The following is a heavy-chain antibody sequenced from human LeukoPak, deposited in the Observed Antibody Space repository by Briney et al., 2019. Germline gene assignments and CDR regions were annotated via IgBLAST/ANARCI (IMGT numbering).Heavy chain of an antibody. CDR2: ISAYNGNT. Sequence: GSVKVSCKASGYTFTSYGISWVRQAPGQGLEWMGWISAYNGNTNYAQKLQGRVTMTTDTSTSTAYMELRSLRSDDTAVYYCARDYYDRSGPWGFDPWGQGTLVTVSS. CDR1: GYTFTSYG. J-gene: IGHJ5*02. CDR3: ARDYYDRSGPWGFDP. V-gene: IGHV1-18*01. D-gene: IGHD3-22*01.